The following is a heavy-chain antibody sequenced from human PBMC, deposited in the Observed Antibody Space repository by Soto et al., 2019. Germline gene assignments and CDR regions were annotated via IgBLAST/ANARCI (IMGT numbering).Heavy chain of an antibody. D-gene: IGHD1-7*01. CDR2: VRSKADGGTT. J-gene: IGHJ4*02. Sequence: XGSLRLSCAAAGFTFANAWMSWVRQAPGKGLEWVGRVRSKADGGTTDYAAPVKGRFTISRDDSENTLYLQMNSLKIDDTAVYYCRRDWDYPVLWGQGTLVTVSS. V-gene: IGHV3-15*01. CDR1: GFTFANAW. CDR3: RRDWDYPVL.